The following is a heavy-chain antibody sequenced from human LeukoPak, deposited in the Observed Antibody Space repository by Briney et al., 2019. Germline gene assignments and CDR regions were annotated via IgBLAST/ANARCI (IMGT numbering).Heavy chain of an antibody. CDR1: GYTFTSYA. D-gene: IGHD6-13*01. J-gene: IGHJ5*02. V-gene: IGHV7-4-1*02. CDR2: INTNTGNP. CDR3: ARRLTGMAAAGFQNNWFDP. Sequence: ASVKVSCKASGYTFTSYAMNWVRQAPGQGLEWMGWINTNTGNPTYAQGFTGRFVFSLDTSVSTAYLQISSLKAEDTAVYYCARRLTGMAAAGFQNNWFDPWGQGTLVTVSS.